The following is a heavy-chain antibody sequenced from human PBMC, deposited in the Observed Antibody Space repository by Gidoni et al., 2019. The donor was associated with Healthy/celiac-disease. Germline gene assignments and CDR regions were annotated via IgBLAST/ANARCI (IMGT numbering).Heavy chain of an antibody. D-gene: IGHD6-13*01. CDR2: IYYSGGT. Sequence: QLQLQESGPGLVKPSETLSLTCTVSGGSISSSSYYWGWIRQPPGKGTEWIGSIYYSGGTYYHPVPKSPVPLSVDPSKNPFSPKLSPVTAADTAVYYLSRTFRIAACSFCSFYFLGPGTIVTVS. CDR3: SRTFRIAACSFCSFYF. CDR1: GGSISSSSYY. V-gene: IGHV4-39*01. J-gene: IGHJ3*01.